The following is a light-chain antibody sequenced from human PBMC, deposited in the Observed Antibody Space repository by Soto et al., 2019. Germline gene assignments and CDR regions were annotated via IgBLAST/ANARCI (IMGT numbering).Light chain of an antibody. CDR3: QQRDNWPWT. Sequence: ETVLTQSPATLSLSPGERATLSCRASQSVRSNLAWYQHKPGQAPRLLIYDASNRATGIPGRFSGSGSGTDFTLTISNLEAEDFAVYYCQQRDNWPWTFGQGDKVEIK. CDR2: DAS. J-gene: IGKJ1*01. CDR1: QSVRSN. V-gene: IGKV3-11*01.